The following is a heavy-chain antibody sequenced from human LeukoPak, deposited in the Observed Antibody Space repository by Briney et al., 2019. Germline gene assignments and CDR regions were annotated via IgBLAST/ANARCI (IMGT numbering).Heavy chain of an antibody. CDR3: ARVFVGYYYDSSGYYVDY. Sequence: PSETLSLTCAVYGGSFSGYYWSWLRQPPGKGLEWIGEINHSGSTNYNPSLKSRVTISVDTSKNQFSLKLGSVTAADTAVYYCARVFVGYYYDSSGYYVDYWGQGTLVTVSS. J-gene: IGHJ4*02. CDR2: INHSGST. CDR1: GGSFSGYY. D-gene: IGHD3-22*01. V-gene: IGHV4-34*01.